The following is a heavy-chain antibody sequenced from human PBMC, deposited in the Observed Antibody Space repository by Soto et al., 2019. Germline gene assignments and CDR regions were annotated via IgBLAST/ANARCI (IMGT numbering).Heavy chain of an antibody. CDR1: GGYLSVSWDY. D-gene: IGHD1-20*01. CDR3: ATSKTGYNWKYFEH. J-gene: IGHJ4*02. CDR2: VFYTGFT. Sequence: EMLPLSYAGSGGYLSVSWDYFDWLRQSPGKGREWIGSVFYTGFTSYNPSLESRVSVSVDTSKNQFSLKVSGVSAADTAGDDCATSKTGYNWKYFEHWGQGARVTVS. V-gene: IGHV4-39*01.